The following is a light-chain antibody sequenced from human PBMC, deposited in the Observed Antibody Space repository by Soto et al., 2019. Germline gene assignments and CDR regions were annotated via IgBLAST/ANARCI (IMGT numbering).Light chain of an antibody. Sequence: DIQMTQSPSTLSASVGDRVTITCRASESISGWLAWYQQKPGKAPKLVIFKASTLESGVPSRFSGRGSGTEFTLNISSLQPYDFANYYCQQYNSYPRTFGQGTKVEIK. V-gene: IGKV1-5*03. CDR3: QQYNSYPRT. CDR2: KAS. CDR1: ESISGW. J-gene: IGKJ1*01.